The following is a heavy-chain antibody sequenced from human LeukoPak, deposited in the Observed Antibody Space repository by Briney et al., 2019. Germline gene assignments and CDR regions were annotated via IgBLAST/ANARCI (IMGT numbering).Heavy chain of an antibody. Sequence: GGSLRLSCAASGFTFSSYWMHWVRQAPGKGLVWVSRINGDGTSITYTDSVKGRFTISRDNAKHSLYLQMNSLSAEDTAVYYCARAGMATITPVNYWGHGTLVTVSS. V-gene: IGHV3-74*01. CDR2: INGDGTSI. J-gene: IGHJ4*01. D-gene: IGHD5-24*01. CDR1: GFTFSSYW. CDR3: ARAGMATITPVNY.